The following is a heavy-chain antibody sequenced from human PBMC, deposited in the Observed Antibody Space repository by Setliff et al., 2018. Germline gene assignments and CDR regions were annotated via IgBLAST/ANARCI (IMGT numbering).Heavy chain of an antibody. J-gene: IGHJ4*02. CDR2: INHTGTT. D-gene: IGHD6-6*01. CDR1: GGTFSYYY. V-gene: IGHV4-34*01. Sequence: PSETLSLTCAASGGTFSYYYWTWIRQPPGKGLEWVGEINHTGTTKYNPSLQSRVTISIDTSKDQFSLTVTSVTAADTAMYYCARCRNVAARLLDSWGQGTLVTVSS. CDR3: ARCRNVAARLLDS.